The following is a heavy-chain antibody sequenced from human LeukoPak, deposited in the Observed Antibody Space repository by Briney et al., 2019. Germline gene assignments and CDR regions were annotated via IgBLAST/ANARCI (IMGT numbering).Heavy chain of an antibody. CDR1: GFTFSSYG. CDR2: INPSGGST. D-gene: IGHD6-19*01. CDR3: ARGESARRDIAVAGISDY. Sequence: GGSLRLSCAASGFTFSSYGMHWVRQAPGQGLEWMGIINPSGGSTSYAQKFQGRVTMTRDTSTSTVYMELSSLRSEDTAVYYCARGESARRDIAVAGISDYWGQGTLVTVSS. V-gene: IGHV1-46*01. J-gene: IGHJ4*02.